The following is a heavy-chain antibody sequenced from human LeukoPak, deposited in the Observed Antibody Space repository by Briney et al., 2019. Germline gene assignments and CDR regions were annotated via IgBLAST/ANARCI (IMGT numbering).Heavy chain of an antibody. Sequence: GGSLRLSCAASGFTFSSYAMSWVRQAPGKGLEWVSIISGSGGSTFYADSVKGRFIISRDNSKNTLYVQMNSLRAEDTAVYYCAKRVSGSGGSSVVYDFWGQGT. CDR2: ISGSGGST. D-gene: IGHD2-15*01. V-gene: IGHV3-23*01. J-gene: IGHJ3*01. CDR3: AKRVSGSGGSSVVYDF. CDR1: GFTFSSYA.